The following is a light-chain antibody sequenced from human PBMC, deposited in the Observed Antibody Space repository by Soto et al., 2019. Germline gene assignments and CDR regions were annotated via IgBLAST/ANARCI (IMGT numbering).Light chain of an antibody. CDR2: DAS. J-gene: IGKJ1*01. Sequence: EIVLTQSPATLFLSPGERATLSCRTSQSVNIYLAWYQQKPGQAPRLLIYDASNRATGIPARFSGSWSGTDFTLTITSLEPADFAVYYCQQRVNWPLTFGQGTKVEIK. CDR1: QSVNIY. V-gene: IGKV3-11*01. CDR3: QQRVNWPLT.